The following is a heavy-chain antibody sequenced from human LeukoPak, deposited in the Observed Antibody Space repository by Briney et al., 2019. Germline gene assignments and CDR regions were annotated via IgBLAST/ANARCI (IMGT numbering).Heavy chain of an antibody. V-gene: IGHV3-21*01. CDR2: ISSSSSYI. J-gene: IGHJ4*02. CDR1: GFPFSTYG. Sequence: GGSLRLSCVASGFPFSTYGIHWVRQAPGKGLEWVSSISSSSSYIYYADSVKGRFTVSRDNAKNSVYLQMNSLRAEDTAVYYCARDKWLTTTHYFDYWGQGTLVTVSS. D-gene: IGHD4-11*01. CDR3: ARDKWLTTTHYFDY.